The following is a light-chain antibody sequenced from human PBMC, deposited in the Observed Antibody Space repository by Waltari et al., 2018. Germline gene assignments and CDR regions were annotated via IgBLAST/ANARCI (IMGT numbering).Light chain of an antibody. V-gene: IGKV3-20*01. CDR1: QSVTRA. CDR2: GAS. Sequence: EIVLTQTPGTLSLSPGESATLSCRTSQSVTRALAWYQQKPGQAPRLLIYGASNRATGIRDRFNGSGSGTDFSLTISSLEPEDLAVYFCQLYLRVPVTFGQGTKVEV. CDR3: QLYLRVPVT. J-gene: IGKJ1*01.